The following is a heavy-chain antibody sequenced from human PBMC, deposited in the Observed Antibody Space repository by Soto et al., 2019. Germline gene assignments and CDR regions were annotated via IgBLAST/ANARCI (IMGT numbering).Heavy chain of an antibody. CDR2: IYHSRST. Sequence: VQLQESGPGLVRPSQTLSLSCTVSGDSIRSDGYYWSWIRQHPGKGLEWVGYIYHSRSTYNNLSPNSRINISLDTSKNEFTPKVMSATAEDTAVYYCARIVGYGDFYYYMDVWGTGTTVTV. J-gene: IGHJ6*03. V-gene: IGHV4-31*03. CDR1: GDSIRSDGYY. CDR3: ARIVGYGDFYYYMDV. D-gene: IGHD3-10*01.